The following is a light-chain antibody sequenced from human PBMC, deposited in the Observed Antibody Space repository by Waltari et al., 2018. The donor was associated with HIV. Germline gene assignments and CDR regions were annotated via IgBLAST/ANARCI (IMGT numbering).Light chain of an antibody. Sequence: QSALTQPRSVSGSPGQSVTISCSGTFKDVGGYNFVSWYQQHSGKAPELVVFDVSKRPSVVPDRSAGSKSGNTASLTVSGLQAEDEADYCGCSYAGSFTLLFGGGTNLAVL. CDR1: FKDVGGYNF. J-gene: IGLJ3*02. CDR2: DVS. CDR3: CSYAGSFTLL. V-gene: IGLV2-11*01.